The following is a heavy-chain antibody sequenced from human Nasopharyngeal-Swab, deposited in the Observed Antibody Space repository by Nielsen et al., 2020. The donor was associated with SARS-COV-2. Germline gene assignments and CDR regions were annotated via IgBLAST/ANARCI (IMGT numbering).Heavy chain of an antibody. Sequence: GGSLRLSCAASGFTFSAYDMNWVRQAPGKGLEWVSYISSTGSTINYADSVKGRVTISRDNAKNSLYLQMNSLRAEDTAVYYCARDGNLRTVRYFDLWGRGSLGTVSS. D-gene: IGHD4-17*01. J-gene: IGHJ2*01. CDR2: ISSTGSTI. V-gene: IGHV3-48*03. CDR1: GFTFSAYD. CDR3: ARDGNLRTVRYFDL.